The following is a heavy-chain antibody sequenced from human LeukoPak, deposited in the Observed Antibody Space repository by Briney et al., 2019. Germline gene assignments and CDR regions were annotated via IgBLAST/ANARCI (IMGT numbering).Heavy chain of an antibody. Sequence: PGGSLRLSCAASGFTFSNAWMSWVRQAPGKGLEWVGRIKSKTDGGTTDYAAPVKGRFTISRDDSKNTPYLQMNSLKTEDTAVYYCTTQDPYCGGDCYSGIDYWGQGTLVTVSS. CDR2: IKSKTDGGTT. V-gene: IGHV3-15*01. D-gene: IGHD2-21*01. CDR3: TTQDPYCGGDCYSGIDY. CDR1: GFTFSNAW. J-gene: IGHJ4*02.